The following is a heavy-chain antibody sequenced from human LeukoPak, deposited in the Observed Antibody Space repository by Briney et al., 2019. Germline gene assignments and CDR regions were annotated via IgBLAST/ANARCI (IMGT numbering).Heavy chain of an antibody. CDR1: GFTFSSYE. V-gene: IGHV3-48*03. Sequence: GGSLRLSCAASGFTFSSYELNWVRQAPAKGRECVSSISSSGSTIYYADSVKGRFTISRDNAKNSLYLQMNSLRAEDTAIYYCASAGVGFSLDPWGQGTLVTVSS. J-gene: IGHJ5*02. CDR2: ISSSGSTI. CDR3: ASAGVGFSLDP. D-gene: IGHD2-8*01.